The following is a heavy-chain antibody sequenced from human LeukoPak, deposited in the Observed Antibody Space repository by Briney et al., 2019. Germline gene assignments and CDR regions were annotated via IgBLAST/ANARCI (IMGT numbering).Heavy chain of an antibody. D-gene: IGHD3-22*01. Sequence: PGGSLRLSCAASGFTFSSYGMHWVRQAPGKGLEWVAVIWYDGSNKYYADSVKGRFTISRDNSKNTLYLQMNSLRSEDTAVYYCARDPKSYYDSSEHAFDIWGQGTMVTVSS. CDR3: ARDPKSYYDSSEHAFDI. J-gene: IGHJ3*02. CDR1: GFTFSSYG. V-gene: IGHV3-33*01. CDR2: IWYDGSNK.